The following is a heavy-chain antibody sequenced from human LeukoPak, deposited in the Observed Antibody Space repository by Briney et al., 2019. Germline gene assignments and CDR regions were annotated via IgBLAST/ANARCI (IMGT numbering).Heavy chain of an antibody. CDR1: GFTFDDYG. J-gene: IGHJ4*02. V-gene: IGHV3-20*04. Sequence: PGGSLRLSCAASGFTFDDYGMSWVRQAPGKGLEWVSGINWDGGSTGYADSVKGRFTISRDTAKNSLYLQMNSLRVEDTALYYCAREMVGGDYVWGSYRREDYFDYWGQGTLVTVSS. CDR3: AREMVGGDYVWGSYRREDYFDY. CDR2: INWDGGST. D-gene: IGHD3-16*02.